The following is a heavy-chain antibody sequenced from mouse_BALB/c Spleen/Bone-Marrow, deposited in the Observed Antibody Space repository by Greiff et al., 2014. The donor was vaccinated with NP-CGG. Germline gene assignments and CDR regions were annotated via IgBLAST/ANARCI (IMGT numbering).Heavy chain of an antibody. CDR2: ILSGSGST. J-gene: IGHJ2*01. CDR3: AREGAFYGNPFDF. V-gene: IGHV1-9*01. CDR1: GYRFSSFW. Sequence: QVQLQQSGAEVMKSGASVKISCRATGYRFSSFWIEWIKQRPGHGLEWIGKILSGSGSTNYNEKFKGKATFSADTSYNTAYMQLSSLTSEDSAVYFCAREGAFYGNPFDFWGQGTTLTVSS. D-gene: IGHD2-10*01.